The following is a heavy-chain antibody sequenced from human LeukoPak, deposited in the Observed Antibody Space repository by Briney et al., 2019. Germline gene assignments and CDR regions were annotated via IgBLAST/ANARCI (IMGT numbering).Heavy chain of an antibody. Sequence: GGSLSLSCAASGFTFNIYAMSWVCQAPGKGLEWVAGISGSGGSTGYADSVKGRFTISRDNSKNTLYLHMNSLRAEDTAVYYCAKDRRIAAAYLFDYWGQGTLVSVSS. CDR3: AKDRRIAAAYLFDY. CDR2: ISGSGGST. CDR1: GFTFNIYA. D-gene: IGHD6-13*01. J-gene: IGHJ4*02. V-gene: IGHV3-23*01.